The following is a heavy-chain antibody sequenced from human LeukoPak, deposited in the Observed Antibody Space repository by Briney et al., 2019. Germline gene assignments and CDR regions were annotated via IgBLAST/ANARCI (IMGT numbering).Heavy chain of an antibody. Sequence: GGTLRLSCAASGVTFSTYDMHGDGQAPGKGVEYVSAISSNGNSRYYANSVRERFTIARDNSKNTLYLQMDSLRTEDTAVYYCARDRSRGLLDAFDIWGQGTMVTVSS. CDR3: ARDRSRGLLDAFDI. CDR2: ISSNGNSR. CDR1: GVTFSTYD. J-gene: IGHJ3*02. V-gene: IGHV3-64*01. D-gene: IGHD5-18*01.